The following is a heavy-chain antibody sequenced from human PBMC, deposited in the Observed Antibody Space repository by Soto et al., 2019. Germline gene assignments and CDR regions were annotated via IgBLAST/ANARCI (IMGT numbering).Heavy chain of an antibody. CDR1: GGTFSSYA. CDR2: ISPIFGTA. D-gene: IGHD3-3*01. V-gene: IGHV1-69*13. Sequence: GASVKVSCKASGGTFSSYAISWVRQAPGQGLEWMGGISPIFGTANYAQKFQGRVTITADGSTSTAYMELSSLRSEDTAVYYCARPTQRAYDLPGQTNYYYYGMDVWGQGTTVTVSS. J-gene: IGHJ6*02. CDR3: ARPTQRAYDLPGQTNYYYYGMDV.